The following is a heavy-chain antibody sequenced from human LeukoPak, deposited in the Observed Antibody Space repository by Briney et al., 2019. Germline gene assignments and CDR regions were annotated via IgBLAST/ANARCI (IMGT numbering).Heavy chain of an antibody. CDR3: ARDIGDNWFDP. J-gene: IGHJ5*02. CDR2: IYYSGST. Sequence: SETLSLTCTVSGGSISSYYWRWIRQPPGKGLEWIGYIYYSGSTNYNPSLKSRVTIPVDTSKNQFSLKLSSVTAADTAVYYCARDIGDNWFDPWGQGILVTVSS. D-gene: IGHD1-26*01. V-gene: IGHV4-59*12. CDR1: GGSISSYY.